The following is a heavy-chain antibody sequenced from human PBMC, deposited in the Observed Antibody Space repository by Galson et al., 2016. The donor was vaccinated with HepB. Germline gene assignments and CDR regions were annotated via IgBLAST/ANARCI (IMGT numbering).Heavy chain of an antibody. CDR3: ARDGGVKVGGDY. CDR1: GFTISNNY. CDR2: IYSTGST. J-gene: IGHJ4*02. V-gene: IGHV3-53*01. Sequence: SLRLSCAASGFTISNNYMTWVRQAPGKGLEWVSVIYSTGSTKYADSVEGRFTISRDSSKNTLYLQMNSLRAEDTAVYYCARDGGVKVGGDYWGQGTLVTVSS. D-gene: IGHD3-16*01.